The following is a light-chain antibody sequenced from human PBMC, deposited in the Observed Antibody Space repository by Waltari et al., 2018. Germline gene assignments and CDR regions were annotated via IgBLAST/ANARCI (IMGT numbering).Light chain of an antibody. CDR2: DAS. CDR3: QQRRTRPLT. V-gene: IGKV3-11*01. CDR1: QSVSYY. J-gene: IGKJ4*01. Sequence: EIVLTQPPAPLSLSPGERATLSCRASQSVSYYLAWYQQRPGQAPRLLIYDASSRATGIPARFSGSGSETDFTLTISSLEPEDFAVYYCQQRRTRPLTFGGGTKVEI.